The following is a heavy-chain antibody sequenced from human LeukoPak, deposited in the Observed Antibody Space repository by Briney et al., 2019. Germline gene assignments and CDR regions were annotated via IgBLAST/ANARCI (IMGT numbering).Heavy chain of an antibody. Sequence: PSETLSLTCIVSGGSTSNNYWSWIRQSPGKGLEWIGNTYSSGTTNYNPSLKSRVTISIDTSKNQFSPNLISVTPADTAVYYCANGLQWLMFDSWGQGILVTVSS. CDR1: GGSTSNNY. D-gene: IGHD5-24*01. V-gene: IGHV4-59*01. CDR3: ANGLQWLMFDS. J-gene: IGHJ4*02. CDR2: TYSSGTT.